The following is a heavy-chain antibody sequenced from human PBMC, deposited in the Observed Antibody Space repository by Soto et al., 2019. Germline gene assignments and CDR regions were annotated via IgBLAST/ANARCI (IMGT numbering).Heavy chain of an antibody. CDR2: INHSGST. CDR3: ARARLGASCSGGSCFRDFDY. D-gene: IGHD2-15*01. J-gene: IGHJ4*02. V-gene: IGHV4-34*01. CDR1: GGSFSGYY. Sequence: SETLSLTCAVYGGSFSGYYWSWIRQPPGKGLEWIGEINHSGSTNYNPSLKSRVTISVDTSKNQFSLKLSSVTAADTAVYYCARARLGASCSGGSCFRDFDYWGQGTLVTVSS.